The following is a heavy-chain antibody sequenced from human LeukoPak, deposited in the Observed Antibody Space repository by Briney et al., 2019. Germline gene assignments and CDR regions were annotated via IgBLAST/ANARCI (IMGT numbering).Heavy chain of an antibody. CDR3: TTDRGWLQTV. CDR2: IKSKTDGGTI. Sequence: PGGSLSLSCEASGFPFTNAGMSWARQAPGKGLEWVGRIKSKTDGGTIDYASPVKGRFTISRDDSTNTLYLQMSSLKTEDTAVYYCTTDRGWLQTVWGQGTQVTVSS. V-gene: IGHV3-15*01. J-gene: IGHJ4*02. D-gene: IGHD5-24*01. CDR1: GFPFTNAG.